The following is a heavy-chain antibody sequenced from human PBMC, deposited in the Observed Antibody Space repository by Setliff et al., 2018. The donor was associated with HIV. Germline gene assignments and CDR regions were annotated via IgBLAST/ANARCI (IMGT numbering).Heavy chain of an antibody. CDR2: IYYSGST. Sequence: SETLSLTCTVSGGSISSYYWSWIRQPPGKGLEWIGYIYYSGSTNYNPSLKSRVTISVDTSKNQFSLKLSSVTAADTAVYFCVGVPSYYGTGTLWVWGKGITVTVSS. CDR3: VGVPSYYGTGTLWV. D-gene: IGHD3-10*01. J-gene: IGHJ6*04. CDR1: GGSISSYY. V-gene: IGHV4-59*01.